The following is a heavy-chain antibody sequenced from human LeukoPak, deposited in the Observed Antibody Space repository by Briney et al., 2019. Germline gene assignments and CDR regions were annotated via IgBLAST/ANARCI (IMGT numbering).Heavy chain of an antibody. D-gene: IGHD6-19*01. CDR3: VRDYSGWYYFDY. Sequence: SETLSLTCTVSGGSISSYYWSWVRQPPVKGLEWIGYIYYSGSTNFNPSLKSRVTMSVDTSKNQFSLSLSSVTAADTAVYYCVRDYSGWYYFDYWGQGALVTVSS. J-gene: IGHJ4*02. CDR1: GGSISSYY. CDR2: IYYSGST. V-gene: IGHV4-59*01.